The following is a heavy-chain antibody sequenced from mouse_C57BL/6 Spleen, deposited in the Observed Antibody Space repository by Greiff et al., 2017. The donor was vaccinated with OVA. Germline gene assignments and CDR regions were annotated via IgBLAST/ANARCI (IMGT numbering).Heavy chain of an antibody. V-gene: IGHV1-43*01. CDR3: ARITTVIDGSAMDY. D-gene: IGHD1-1*01. Sequence: VQLQQSGPELVKPGASVKISCKASGYSFTGYYMHWVKQSSEKSLEWIGEINPSTGGTSYNQKFKGKATLTVDKSSSTAYMQLKSLTSEDSAVYYCARITTVIDGSAMDYWGQGTSVTVSS. CDR1: GYSFTGYY. J-gene: IGHJ4*01. CDR2: INPSTGGT.